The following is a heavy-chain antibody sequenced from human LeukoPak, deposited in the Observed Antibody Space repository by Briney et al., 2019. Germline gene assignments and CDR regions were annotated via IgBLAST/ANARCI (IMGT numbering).Heavy chain of an antibody. CDR2: INPSGGST. Sequence: GASVKVSCRASGYTFTSHYMHWVRQAPGQGLEWMGTINPSGGSTSYAQKFQGRVTMTRDTSTSTVYMEVRSLTSEDTAVYYCARGGSTGIFAYWGQGALVTVSP. J-gene: IGHJ4*02. D-gene: IGHD3-10*01. CDR1: GYTFTSHY. V-gene: IGHV1-46*03. CDR3: ARGGSTGIFAY.